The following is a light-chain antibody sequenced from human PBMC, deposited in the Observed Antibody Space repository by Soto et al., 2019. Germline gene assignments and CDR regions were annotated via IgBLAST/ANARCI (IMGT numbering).Light chain of an antibody. J-gene: IGKJ1*01. V-gene: IGKV1-5*01. CDR3: QQYNSGT. CDR2: DAS. Sequence: DIQLTQSPSTLSASVGDRVTITCRASQSISSWLAWYQQKPGKAPKLLIYDASSLESGVPSRFSGSGSGTEFTLTISSLQPDDFATYYCQQYNSGTFGQGTKV. CDR1: QSISSW.